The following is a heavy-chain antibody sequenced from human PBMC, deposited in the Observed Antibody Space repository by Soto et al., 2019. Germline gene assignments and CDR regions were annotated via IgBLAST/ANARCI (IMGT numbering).Heavy chain of an antibody. CDR2: IYYSGST. Sequence: SETLSLTCTVSGGSISSSSYYWGWIRQPPGKGLEWIGSIYYSGSTYYNPSLKSRVTISVDTSKNQFSLKLSSVTAADTAVYYCARQIKKYNWFDPWGQGTLVTVSS. CDR3: ARQIKKYNWFDP. CDR1: GGSISSSSYY. V-gene: IGHV4-39*01. J-gene: IGHJ5*02. D-gene: IGHD3-16*01.